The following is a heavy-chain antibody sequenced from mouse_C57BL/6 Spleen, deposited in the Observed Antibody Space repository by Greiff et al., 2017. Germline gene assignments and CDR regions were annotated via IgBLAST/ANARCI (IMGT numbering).Heavy chain of an antibody. D-gene: IGHD1-1*01. CDR2: IDPSDSET. J-gene: IGHJ1*03. V-gene: IGHV1-52*01. Sequence: QVQLQQPGAELVRPGSSVKLSCKASGYTFTSYWMHWVKQRPIQGLEWIGNIDPSDSETHYNQKFKDKATLTVDKSSSTAYMQLSSLTSEDSAVYYCARIYYYGSRYCDVWGTGTTVTVSS. CDR1: GYTFTSYW. CDR3: ARIYYYGSRYCDV.